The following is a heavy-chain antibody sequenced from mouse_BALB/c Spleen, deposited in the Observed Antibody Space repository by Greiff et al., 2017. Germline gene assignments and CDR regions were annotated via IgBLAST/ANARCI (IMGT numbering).Heavy chain of an antibody. J-gene: IGHJ4*01. V-gene: IGHV1-80*01. CDR2: IYPGDGDT. CDR1: GYAFSSYW. CDR3: ARTSVRYAMDY. Sequence: QVQLKQSGAELVRPGSSVKISCKASGYAFSSYWMNWVKQRPGQGLEWIGQIYPGDGDTNYNGNFKGKATLTADKSSSTAYMQLSSLTSEDSAVYFCARTSVRYAMDYWGQGTSVTVSS.